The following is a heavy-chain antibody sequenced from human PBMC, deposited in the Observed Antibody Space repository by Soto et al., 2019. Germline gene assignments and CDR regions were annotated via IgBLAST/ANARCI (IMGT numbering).Heavy chain of an antibody. CDR2: INAGNGNT. J-gene: IGHJ4*02. D-gene: IGHD5-12*01. CDR3: ARGVGLYSGYDY. Sequence: QVQLVQSGAEVKKPGASVKVSCKASGYTFTSYAMHWVRQAPGQRLEWMGWINAGNGNTKYSQKFQGRVTITRDTSAGTAYMELSSLRSEDTAVYYCARGVGLYSGYDYWGQGTLVTVSS. CDR1: GYTFTSYA. V-gene: IGHV1-3*01.